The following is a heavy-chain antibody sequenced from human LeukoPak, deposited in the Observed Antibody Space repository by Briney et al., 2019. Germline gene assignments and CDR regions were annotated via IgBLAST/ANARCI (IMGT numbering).Heavy chain of an antibody. D-gene: IGHD4-11*01. CDR2: IWYDGSNK. V-gene: IGHV3-33*01. Sequence: GGSLRLSCAAPGFTFSSYGMHWVRQAPGKGLEWVAVIWYDGSNKYYADSVKGRFTISRDNSKNTLYLQMNSLRAEDTAVYYCARDASTSSSLDYWGQGTLVTVSS. CDR1: GFTFSSYG. J-gene: IGHJ4*02. CDR3: ARDASTSSSLDY.